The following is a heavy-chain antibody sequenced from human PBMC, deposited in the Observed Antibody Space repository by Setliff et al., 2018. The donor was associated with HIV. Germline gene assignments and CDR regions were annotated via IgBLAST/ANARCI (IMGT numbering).Heavy chain of an antibody. CDR1: GVSMSTTSYY. CDR2: IYYSGTT. J-gene: IGHJ4*02. Sequence: PSETLSLTCNVSGVSMSTTSYYWGWIRQPPGKGLEWIASIYYSGTTYYNPSLRSRVTISIDTSKNKFSLKLNSVTAADTAVYFCARASRWGSIPFDYWGQGTLVTSPQ. D-gene: IGHD2-21*01. CDR3: ARASRWGSIPFDY. V-gene: IGHV4-39*07.